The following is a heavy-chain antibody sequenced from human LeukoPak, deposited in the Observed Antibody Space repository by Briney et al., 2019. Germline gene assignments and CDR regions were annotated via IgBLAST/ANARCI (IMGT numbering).Heavy chain of an antibody. V-gene: IGHV4-4*07. CDR1: GGSISSYY. D-gene: IGHD3-16*01. CDR2: IYTSGST. CDR3: ARDMITFGGAKPGD. J-gene: IGHJ4*02. Sequence: PSETLSLTCTVSGGSISSYYWSWIRQPAGKGLEWIGRIYTSGSTNYNPSLKSRVTMSVDTSKGQFSLKLSSVTAADTAVYYCARDMITFGGAKPGDWGQGTLVTVSS.